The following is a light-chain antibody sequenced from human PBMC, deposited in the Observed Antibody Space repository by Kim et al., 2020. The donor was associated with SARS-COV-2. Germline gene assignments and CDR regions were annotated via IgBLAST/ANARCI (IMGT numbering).Light chain of an antibody. V-gene: IGKV3-15*01. CDR2: GAA. J-gene: IGKJ4*01. Sequence: EIVMTQSPVTLSVSPGERATLSCRASQSVSSDVAWYQQKPGQAPRLLIYGAATRATGIPARFSGSGSGTEFTLTISSLQSEDFAVYYCQRGFTFGGGTKVDIK. CDR3: QRGFT. CDR1: QSVSSD.